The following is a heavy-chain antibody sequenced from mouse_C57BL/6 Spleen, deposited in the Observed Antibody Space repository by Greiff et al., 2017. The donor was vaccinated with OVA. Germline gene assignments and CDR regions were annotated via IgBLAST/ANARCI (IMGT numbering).Heavy chain of an antibody. CDR3: ARAYSNYDWYFDV. Sequence: EVKLMESGGGLVKPGGSLKLSCAASGFTFSSYAMSWVRQTPEKRLEWVATISDGGSYTYYPDNVKGRFTISRDNAKNNLYLQMSHLKSEDTAMYYCARAYSNYDWYFDVWGTGTTVTVSS. J-gene: IGHJ1*03. V-gene: IGHV5-4*03. CDR1: GFTFSSYA. D-gene: IGHD2-5*01. CDR2: ISDGGSYT.